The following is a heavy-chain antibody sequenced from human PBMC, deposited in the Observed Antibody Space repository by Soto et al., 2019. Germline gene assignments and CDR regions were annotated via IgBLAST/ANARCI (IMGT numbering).Heavy chain of an antibody. Sequence: PSETLSLTCTVSGGSISSGDYSWSWIRQPPGKGLEWIGYIYHSGSTYYNPSLKSRVTISVDRSKNQVSLKLSTVPAADTAVYHCVRFWAPPYSDALTDYTDAFDYWVQGTLVTVSS. CDR3: VRFWAPPYSDALTDYTDAFDY. D-gene: IGHD3-9*01. CDR1: GGSISSGDYS. V-gene: IGHV4-30-2*01. J-gene: IGHJ4*02. CDR2: IYHSGST.